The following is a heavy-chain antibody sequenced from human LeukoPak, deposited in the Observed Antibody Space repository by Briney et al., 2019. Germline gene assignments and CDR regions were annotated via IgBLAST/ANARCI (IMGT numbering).Heavy chain of an antibody. Sequence: ASVKVSCKASGYTFTSYYMHWVRQAPGQGLGWMGIINPSGGSTSYAQKYQGRVTMTRDTSTSTVYMELSSLRSEDTAVYYCARNDLQNWFDPWGQGTLVTVSS. CDR3: ARNDLQNWFDP. V-gene: IGHV1-46*01. D-gene: IGHD3-3*01. CDR1: GYTFTSYY. J-gene: IGHJ5*02. CDR2: INPSGGST.